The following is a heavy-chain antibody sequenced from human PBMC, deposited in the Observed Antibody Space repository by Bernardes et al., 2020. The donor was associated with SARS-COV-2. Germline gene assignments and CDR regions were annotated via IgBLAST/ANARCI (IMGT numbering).Heavy chain of an antibody. CDR2: INHSGST. V-gene: IGHV4-34*01. CDR1: GGSFSGYY. J-gene: IGHJ4*02. D-gene: IGHD3-3*01. Sequence: SETLSLTCAVYGGSFSGYYWSWIRQPPGKGLEWIGEINHSGSTNYNPSLKSRVTISVDTSKNQFSLKLSSVTAADTAVYYCARGRRTTIFGVDRNDYWGQGTLVTVSS. CDR3: ARGRRTTIFGVDRNDY.